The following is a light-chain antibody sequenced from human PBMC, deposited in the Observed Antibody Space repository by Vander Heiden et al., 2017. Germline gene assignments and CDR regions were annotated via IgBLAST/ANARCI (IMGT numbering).Light chain of an antibody. Sequence: QSALTQPASVSGSPGQSITISCTGTISDVGSYNLVSWYQQHPGKAPKLIIYEGSKRPSGVSNRFSGSKSGNTASLTISGLQAEDEADYYCCSYAGSTTYWVFGGGTKLTVL. CDR1: ISDVGSYNL. J-gene: IGLJ3*02. CDR3: CSYAGSTTYWV. V-gene: IGLV2-23*01. CDR2: EGS.